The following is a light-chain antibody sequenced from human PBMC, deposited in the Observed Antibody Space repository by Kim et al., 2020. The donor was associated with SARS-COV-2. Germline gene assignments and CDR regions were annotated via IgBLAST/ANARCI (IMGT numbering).Light chain of an antibody. Sequence: EIVMTQSPATLSVSPGERATLSCRASQSVSNNLAWYQQKPGQSPRLLIYGASTRATGIPVRFIGSGSGTAFTLTITSLQSEDSAVYYCQQYENWLTFGGGTKVEIK. CDR1: QSVSNN. CDR3: QQYENWLT. V-gene: IGKV3-15*01. CDR2: GAS. J-gene: IGKJ4*01.